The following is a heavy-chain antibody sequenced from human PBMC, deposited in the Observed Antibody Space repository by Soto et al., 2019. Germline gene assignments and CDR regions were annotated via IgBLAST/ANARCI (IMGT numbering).Heavy chain of an antibody. J-gene: IGHJ4*02. D-gene: IGHD2-21*02. CDR2: ISYDGSNK. V-gene: IGHV3-30-3*01. CDR1: GFTFSSYA. Sequence: GGSLRLSCAASGFTFSSYAMSWVRQAPGKGLEWVAVISYDGSNKYYADSVKGRFTISRDNSKNTLYLQMNSLRAEDTAVYYCARDRSSRIVVVTAISYWGQGTLVTVSS. CDR3: ARDRSSRIVVVTAISY.